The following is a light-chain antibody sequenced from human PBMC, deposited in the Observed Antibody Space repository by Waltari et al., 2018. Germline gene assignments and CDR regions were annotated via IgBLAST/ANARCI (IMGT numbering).Light chain of an antibody. CDR1: QSFSRS. CDR3: QLYVRLPAT. CDR2: GAS. V-gene: IGKV3-20*01. J-gene: IGKJ1*01. Sequence: IVLTQSPGTLSLSPGERATLPCRASQSFSRSFAWYQQKPGQAPKLLIYGASTRATGIPDRFTGRRSRTDFSLTISRLEPEDFAIYFCQLYVRLPATFGQGTKVEIK.